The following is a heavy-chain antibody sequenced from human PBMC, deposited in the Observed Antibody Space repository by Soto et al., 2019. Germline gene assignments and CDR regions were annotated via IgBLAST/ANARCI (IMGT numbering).Heavy chain of an antibody. V-gene: IGHV1-69*01. D-gene: IGHD3-10*01. CDR1: GGTFSSYA. CDR2: IIPIFGTA. J-gene: IGHJ6*02. CDR3: ARERLWFGELFRYYGMDV. Sequence: VSCKASGGTFSSYAISWVRQAPGQGLEWMGGIIPIFGTANYAQKFQGRVTITADESTSTAYMELSSLRSEDTAVYYCARERLWFGELFRYYGMDVWGQGTTVTVSS.